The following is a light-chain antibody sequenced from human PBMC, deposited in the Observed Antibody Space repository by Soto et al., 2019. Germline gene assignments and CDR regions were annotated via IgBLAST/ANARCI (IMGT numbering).Light chain of an antibody. CDR2: DAS. CDR3: QHHANLTWT. CDR1: QSISSY. J-gene: IGKJ1*01. Sequence: DIQMTQSASSLSASVGDRVTITCRASQSISSYLNWYQQKPGKAPKLLISDASNLETGVPSRFSGIGSGTDFTFSIASLKNEDIGTYYGQHHANLTWTFGQGTKVDIK. V-gene: IGKV1-33*01.